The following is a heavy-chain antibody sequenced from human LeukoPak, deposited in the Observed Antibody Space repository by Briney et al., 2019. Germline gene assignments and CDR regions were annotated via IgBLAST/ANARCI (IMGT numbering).Heavy chain of an antibody. J-gene: IGHJ4*02. Sequence: GGSLRLSCAASGFSFSSYWMHWVRQAPGKGLVWVSRIKTDGSSATYADSVKGRFTISRDNAKNTLYLQMDSLRGEDTAVYYCAKDFRIGYSAHFDYWGQGALVTVSS. V-gene: IGHV3-74*01. D-gene: IGHD2-21*01. CDR1: GFSFSSYW. CDR2: IKTDGSSA. CDR3: AKDFRIGYSAHFDY.